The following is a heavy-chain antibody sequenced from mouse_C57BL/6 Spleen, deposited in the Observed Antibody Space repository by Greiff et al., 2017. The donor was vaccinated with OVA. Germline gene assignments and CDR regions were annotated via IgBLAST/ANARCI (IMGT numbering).Heavy chain of an antibody. CDR3: ARKLHWYFDV. V-gene: IGHV1-61*01. CDR2: IYPSDSET. CDR1: GYTFTSYW. Sequence: VKLQQPGAELVRPGSSVKLSCKASGYTFTSYWMDWVKQRPGQGLEWIGNIYPSDSETHYNQKFKDKATLTVDKSSSTAYMQLSSLTSEDSAVYYCARKLHWYFDVWGTGTTVTVSS. J-gene: IGHJ1*03.